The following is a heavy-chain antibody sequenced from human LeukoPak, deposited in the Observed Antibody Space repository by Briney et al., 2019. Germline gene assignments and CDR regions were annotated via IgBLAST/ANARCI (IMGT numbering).Heavy chain of an antibody. D-gene: IGHD2-2*01. CDR1: GVTISSYG. J-gene: IGHJ3*02. CDR2: IRYDGTNK. V-gene: IGHV3-30*02. CDR3: AKDREYQLLSYAFDI. Sequence: GGPLRLSCAASGVTISSYGMHWVRQAPGKGLEWVAFIRYDGTNKYYADSVKGRFTISRDNSKNTLYLQMNSLRAEDTAVYYCAKDREYQLLSYAFDIWGQGTMLTVSS.